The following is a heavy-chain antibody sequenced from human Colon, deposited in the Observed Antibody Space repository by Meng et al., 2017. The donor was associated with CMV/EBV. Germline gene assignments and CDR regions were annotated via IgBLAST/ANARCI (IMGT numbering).Heavy chain of an antibody. D-gene: IGHD5-24*01. J-gene: IGHJ5*02. CDR1: GFTFSSYA. CDR3: TKLMGNTRVDH. V-gene: IGHV3-23*05. Sequence: GESLKISCAASGFTFSSYAMSWVRQTPGKGLEWVPTIDSSGAYIADSVKGRFTVSRDNFKNTLDLQMNSLRVEDAATYYCTKLMGNTRVDHWGQGTQVTVSS. CDR2: IDSSGA.